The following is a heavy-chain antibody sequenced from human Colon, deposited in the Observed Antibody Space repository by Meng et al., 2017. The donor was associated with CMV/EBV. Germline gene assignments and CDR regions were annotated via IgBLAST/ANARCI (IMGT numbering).Heavy chain of an antibody. CDR3: ARDYDILTGYPDY. CDR1: GDTFSSYT. D-gene: IGHD3-9*01. J-gene: IGHJ4*02. CDR2: IIPLLGIA. V-gene: IGHV1-69*04. Sequence: SVKVSCKASGDTFSSYTISWVRQAPGQGLEWMGRIIPLLGIATYAQRFQGRITITADKSTSTAYMELSSLRSEDTAVYYCARDYDILTGYPDYWGQGTLVTVSS.